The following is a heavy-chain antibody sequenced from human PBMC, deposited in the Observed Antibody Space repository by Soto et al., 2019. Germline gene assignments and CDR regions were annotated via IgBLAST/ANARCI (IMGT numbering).Heavy chain of an antibody. CDR3: AADILPSGYSGYLGLIDY. CDR2: FDPEDGET. D-gene: IGHD5-12*01. CDR1: GYTLTELS. V-gene: IGHV1-24*01. J-gene: IGHJ4*02. Sequence: ASVKVSCKVSGYTLTELSMHWVRQAPGKGLEWMGGFDPEDGETIYAQKFQGRVTMTKDTSTDTAYMELSSLRSEDTAVYYCAADILPSGYSGYLGLIDYWGPGTLVTVSS.